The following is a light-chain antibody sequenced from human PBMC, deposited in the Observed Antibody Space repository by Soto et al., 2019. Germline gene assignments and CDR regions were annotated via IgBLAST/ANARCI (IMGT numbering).Light chain of an antibody. CDR2: DAS. J-gene: IGKJ1*01. Sequence: DIQMTQSPSTLSASVGDRVTITCRVSQSISSWLAWYQEKPGKAPKLLIYDASSLESGVPSRFSGSGSGTEFTLTISSLQPDDFAPYYCQQYNSYSQTFGQGTKVEIK. CDR1: QSISSW. CDR3: QQYNSYSQT. V-gene: IGKV1-5*01.